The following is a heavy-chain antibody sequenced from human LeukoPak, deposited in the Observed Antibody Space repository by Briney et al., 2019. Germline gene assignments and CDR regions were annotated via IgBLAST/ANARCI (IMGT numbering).Heavy chain of an antibody. Sequence: SETLSLTCTVSGGSISGYFWSWIRQPAGKGLEWIGYIYFSGSTNYNPSLKSRVTISVDMAKNQFSLKLSSVTAADTAVYYCASHTMVRGVTRGWFDPWGQGTLVTVSS. J-gene: IGHJ5*02. V-gene: IGHV4-59*12. CDR3: ASHTMVRGVTRGWFDP. D-gene: IGHD3-10*01. CDR1: GGSISGYF. CDR2: IYFSGST.